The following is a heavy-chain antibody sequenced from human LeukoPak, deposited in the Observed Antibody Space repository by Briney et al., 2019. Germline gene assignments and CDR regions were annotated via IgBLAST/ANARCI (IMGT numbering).Heavy chain of an antibody. Sequence: SPTLSLTCAVYAASLSGSYWGWIRQHPGKGLEWIGEVNHSGSTNYNPSLKSRVTISVDTSKNQFSLKLSSVTAADTAVYYCARGGLWVVRPVDYWGQGTLVTVSS. D-gene: IGHD3-10*01. CDR2: VNHSGST. V-gene: IGHV4-34*01. CDR3: ARGGLWVVRPVDY. CDR1: AASLSGSY. J-gene: IGHJ4*02.